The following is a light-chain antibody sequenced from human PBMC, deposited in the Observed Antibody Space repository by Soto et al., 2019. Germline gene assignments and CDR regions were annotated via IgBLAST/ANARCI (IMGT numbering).Light chain of an antibody. V-gene: IGKV3-20*01. CDR3: QQYGSSGT. Sequence: IELTQSPCTLSLSPGERATLYCRASQSVSNNYLAWYQQKPGQAPRLLIYGASNRATGIPDRFSGSGSGTDFTLTISRLEPEDFAVYYCQQYGSSGTFGQGTKVDIK. J-gene: IGKJ1*01. CDR1: QSVSNNY. CDR2: GAS.